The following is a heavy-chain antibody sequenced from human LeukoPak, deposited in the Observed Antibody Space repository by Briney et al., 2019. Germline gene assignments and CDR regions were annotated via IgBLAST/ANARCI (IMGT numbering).Heavy chain of an antibody. J-gene: IGHJ6*02. Sequence: ASETLSLTCAVYGGSFSGYYWSWIRQPPGKGLEWIGEINHSGSTNYNPSLSSRVTISVDTSNNQISLKLSSVTAADTAVYYCARGPGGDSIYYYGMDVWGQGTTVTVSS. CDR1: GGSFSGYY. D-gene: IGHD2-21*02. CDR2: INHSGST. V-gene: IGHV4-34*01. CDR3: ARGPGGDSIYYYGMDV.